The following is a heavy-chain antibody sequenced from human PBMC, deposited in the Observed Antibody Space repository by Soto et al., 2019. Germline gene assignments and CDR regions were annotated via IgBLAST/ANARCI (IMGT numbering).Heavy chain of an antibody. D-gene: IGHD1-26*01. Sequence: QVQLVESGGGVVQPGRSLRLSCAASGFTFSSYGMHWVRQAPGKWLEWVAVIWYDGSNKYYADSVKGRFTISRDNSKNTLYLQMNSLRAEDTAVYYCSRDRGSGDFDYWGQGTLVTVSS. CDR3: SRDRGSGDFDY. CDR2: IWYDGSNK. J-gene: IGHJ4*02. V-gene: IGHV3-33*01. CDR1: GFTFSSYG.